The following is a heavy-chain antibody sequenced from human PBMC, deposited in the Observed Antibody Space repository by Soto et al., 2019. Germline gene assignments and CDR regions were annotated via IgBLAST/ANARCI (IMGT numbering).Heavy chain of an antibody. Sequence: GEALKISGQASGETFATYWSAWVRQMPGKGLEWMGMIYPSDSDTRYSPSFQGQVTISADKSINTAYVQWSSLKASDTAIYYCARMNGGRDYWGQGTPVTVSS. CDR3: ARMNGGRDY. CDR2: IYPSDSDT. J-gene: IGHJ4*02. V-gene: IGHV5-51*01. CDR1: GETFATYW. D-gene: IGHD2-15*01.